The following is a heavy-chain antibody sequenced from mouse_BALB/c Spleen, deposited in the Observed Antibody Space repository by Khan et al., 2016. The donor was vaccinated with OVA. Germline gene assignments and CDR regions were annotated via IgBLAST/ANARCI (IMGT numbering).Heavy chain of an antibody. CDR1: GFTFSSYG. J-gene: IGHJ4*01. CDR2: ISSGGSYT. V-gene: IGHV5-6*01. CDR3: ARLYAMDY. Sequence: EVELVESGGDLVKPGGSLKLSCAASGFTFSSYGMSWVRQTPDKRLEWVATISSGGSYTYYPDSVKGRFTISRDNAKNTLYLQMSSLKAEDTAMYYCARLYAMDYWGQGTLVTVSA.